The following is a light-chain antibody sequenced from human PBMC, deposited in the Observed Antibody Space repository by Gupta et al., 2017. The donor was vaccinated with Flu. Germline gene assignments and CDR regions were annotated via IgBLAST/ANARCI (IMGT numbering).Light chain of an antibody. Sequence: IPMTQSPSSLSASVGDRVTITCRASQSVNYYLNWYQQRPGKAPKLLIAAADNLQSGVPSRFSGSGSGTDFTLTISGLQPEDVATYCCQQSTSSPTFGPGTTVDV. J-gene: IGKJ3*01. CDR1: QSVNYY. CDR2: AAD. V-gene: IGKV1-39*01. CDR3: QQSTSSPT.